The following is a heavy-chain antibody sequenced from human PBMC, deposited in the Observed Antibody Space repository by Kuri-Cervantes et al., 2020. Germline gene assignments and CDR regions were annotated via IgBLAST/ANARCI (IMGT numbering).Heavy chain of an antibody. Sequence: SETLSLTCTVFGGSISSYYWSWIRQPPGKGLEWIGYIYYSGSTNYNPSLKSRVTISVDTSNNQFSLNLDSVTAADTAVYYCARGAGDSRGTDFDYWGQGTLVTVSS. J-gene: IGHJ4*02. V-gene: IGHV4-59*01. CDR1: GGSISSYY. D-gene: IGHD3-22*01. CDR3: ARGAGDSRGTDFDY. CDR2: IYYSGST.